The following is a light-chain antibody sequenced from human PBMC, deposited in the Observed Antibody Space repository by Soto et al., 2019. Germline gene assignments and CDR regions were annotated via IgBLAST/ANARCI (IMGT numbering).Light chain of an antibody. V-gene: IGLV2-23*02. CDR2: EVS. J-gene: IGLJ2*01. Sequence: QSVLTQPASVSGSPGQSITISCTGTSSDVGSYKLVSWYRQHPGRAPKLMIYEVSRRPSGVSNRFSGSKFGNTASLTISGLQAEDEADYYCCSYAGSSTLVFGGGTKLTVL. CDR3: CSYAGSSTLV. CDR1: SSDVGSYKL.